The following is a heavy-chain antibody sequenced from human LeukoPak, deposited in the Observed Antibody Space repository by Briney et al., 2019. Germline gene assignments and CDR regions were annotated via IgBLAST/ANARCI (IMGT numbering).Heavy chain of an antibody. J-gene: IGHJ4*02. Sequence: PSETLSLTCAVSGYSISSGYYWGWIRQPPGKGLEWIGSIYHSGSTYYNPSLKSRVTISVDTSKNQLSLKLSSVTAADTAVYYCARLIYAYYYGSGSPGYFDYWGQGTLVTVSS. CDR2: IYHSGST. CDR1: GYSISSGYY. CDR3: ARLIYAYYYGSGSPGYFDY. D-gene: IGHD3-10*01. V-gene: IGHV4-38-2*01.